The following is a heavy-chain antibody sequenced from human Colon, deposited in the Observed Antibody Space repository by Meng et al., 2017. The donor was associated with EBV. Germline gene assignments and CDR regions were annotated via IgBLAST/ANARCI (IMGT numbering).Heavy chain of an antibody. D-gene: IGHD5-24*01. V-gene: IGHV4-4*02. CDR3: ARGNAYNAPSFDY. CDR1: GACTSSNNW. CDR2: IYHGGNT. J-gene: IGHJ4*02. Sequence: QVQLKKSGPGLVEPSAPLALTCADSGACTSSNNWWSWVRQPSGKGLEWIGEIYHGGNTNYNPSLKSRVTISVDRSNDQFSLSLSSVTAADTAVYYCARGNAYNAPSFDYWGQGTLVTVSS.